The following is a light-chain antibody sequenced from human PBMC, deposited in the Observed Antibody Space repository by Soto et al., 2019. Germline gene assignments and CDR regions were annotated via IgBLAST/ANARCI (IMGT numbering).Light chain of an antibody. CDR3: GTLASSLSVAV. V-gene: IGLV1-51*01. Sequence: QSELTQPPSVSAAAGQKVTISCSGSSSNIGDNYVSWYQQVPGTAPKLLIYDNDQRSSGTPDRFSAYKSGTSATLGITGLQTGDEADYYCGTLASSLSVAVFGGGTQLTVL. CDR2: DND. CDR1: SSNIGDNY. J-gene: IGLJ7*01.